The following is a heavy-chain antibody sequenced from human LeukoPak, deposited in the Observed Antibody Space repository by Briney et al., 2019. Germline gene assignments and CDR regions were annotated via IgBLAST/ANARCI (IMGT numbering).Heavy chain of an antibody. Sequence: PSETLSLTCTVSGGSISSSSYCWGWIRQPPGKGLEWIGSIYYSGSTYYNPSLKSRVTISVDTSKNQFSLRLSSVTAADTAVYYCARLMGRDWYFDLWGRGTLVTVSS. CDR2: IYYSGST. CDR1: GGSISSSSYC. J-gene: IGHJ2*01. D-gene: IGHD2-8*01. V-gene: IGHV4-39*01. CDR3: ARLMGRDWYFDL.